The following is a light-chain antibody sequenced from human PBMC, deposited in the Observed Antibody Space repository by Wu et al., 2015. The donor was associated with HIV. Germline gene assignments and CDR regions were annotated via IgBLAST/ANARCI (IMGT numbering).Light chain of an antibody. CDR2: GAS. Sequence: ETMMTQSPATLSVSPGERATLSCRASQSVSSNLAWYQQKPGQAPRLLIYGASTRATGIPARFSGSGSGTEFTLTISSMQSEDFAVYYCQQYGNSPYTFGQGTSWRSN. CDR3: QQYGNSPYT. CDR1: QSVSSN. V-gene: IGKV3-15*01. J-gene: IGKJ2*01.